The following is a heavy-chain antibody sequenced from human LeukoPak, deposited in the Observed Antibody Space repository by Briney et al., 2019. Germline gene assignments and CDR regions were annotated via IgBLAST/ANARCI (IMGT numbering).Heavy chain of an antibody. D-gene: IGHD5-18*01. Sequence: GASVKVSCKASGYTFTSYDINWVRQAPGQGLEWMGWISAYTGNTNYAQKLQGRVTMTTDTSMSTAYMELRNLRSDDTAVYYCAIGYSYDTAFDYWGQGTLVTVSS. CDR3: AIGYSYDTAFDY. J-gene: IGHJ4*02. V-gene: IGHV1-18*01. CDR1: GYTFTSYD. CDR2: ISAYTGNT.